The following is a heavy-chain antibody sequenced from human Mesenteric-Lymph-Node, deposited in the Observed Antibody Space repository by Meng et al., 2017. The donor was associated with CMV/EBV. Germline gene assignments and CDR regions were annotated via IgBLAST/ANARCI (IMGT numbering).Heavy chain of an antibody. J-gene: IGHJ6*02. Sequence: GESLKISCAASGFTFSSYAMSWVRQAPGKGLEWVSVIYSGGSSTYYADSVKGRFTISRDNSKNTLYLQMNSLRAEDTAVYYCAKVWNPNSYGYWDYYYYCGMDVWGQGTTVTVSS. V-gene: IGHV3-23*03. CDR3: AKVWNPNSYGYWDYYYYCGMDV. D-gene: IGHD5-18*01. CDR2: IYSGGSST. CDR1: GFTFSSYA.